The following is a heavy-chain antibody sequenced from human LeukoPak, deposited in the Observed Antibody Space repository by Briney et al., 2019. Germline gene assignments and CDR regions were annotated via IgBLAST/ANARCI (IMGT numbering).Heavy chain of an antibody. Sequence: SVKVSCKASGGTFSSYAISWVRQAPGQGLEWMGRIIPILGIANYAQKFQGRVTITADKSTSTAYMELSSLRSEDTAVYYCARGDRYNYGLDYWGQGTLVTVSS. D-gene: IGHD5-24*01. CDR2: IIPILGIA. CDR3: ARGDRYNYGLDY. V-gene: IGHV1-69*04. CDR1: GGTFSSYA. J-gene: IGHJ4*02.